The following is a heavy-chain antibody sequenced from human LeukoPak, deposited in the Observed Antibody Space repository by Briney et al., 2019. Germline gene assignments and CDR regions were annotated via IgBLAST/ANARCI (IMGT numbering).Heavy chain of an antibody. Sequence: SETLSLTCTVSGGSLSSYYWSWIRQPPGKGLEWIGYIYYRGRTKYNPSLQSRVTISVDTSRNQFSLRLSSVTAADTAVYYCARDGGYSSSSLFFQFNWFDPWGQGTLVTVSS. J-gene: IGHJ5*02. CDR1: GGSLSSYY. D-gene: IGHD6-6*01. V-gene: IGHV4-59*12. CDR2: IYYRGRT. CDR3: ARDGGYSSSSLFFQFNWFDP.